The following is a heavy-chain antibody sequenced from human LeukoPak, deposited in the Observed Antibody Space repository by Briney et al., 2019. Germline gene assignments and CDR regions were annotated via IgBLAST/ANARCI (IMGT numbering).Heavy chain of an antibody. Sequence: PGGSLRLSCAASGFTFTSYSMNWVRQAPGRGLEWVSSIRFTGSYIYYADSVKGRFTISRDNAKNSLYLQMNSLRAEDTAVYYCARGSYSSSWYVFDYWGQGTLVTVSS. CDR2: IRFTGSYI. J-gene: IGHJ4*02. D-gene: IGHD6-13*01. CDR1: GFTFTSYS. CDR3: ARGSYSSSWYVFDY. V-gene: IGHV3-21*01.